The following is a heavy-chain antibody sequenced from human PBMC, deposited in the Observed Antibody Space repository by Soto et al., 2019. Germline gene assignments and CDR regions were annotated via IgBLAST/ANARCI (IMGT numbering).Heavy chain of an antibody. J-gene: IGHJ4*02. Sequence: SETLSLTCSVSGASIRSTSHYWNWIRQHPGKGLEWIGYSYYSGSTSYSPSLRSRVTISVDTSKNQFSLRLTSVTAADTAVYYCARVGAAGYYYDSSAYSWGQGTLVTVSS. V-gene: IGHV4-31*03. CDR1: GASIRSTSHY. D-gene: IGHD3-22*01. CDR3: ARVGAAGYYYDSSAYS. CDR2: SYYSGST.